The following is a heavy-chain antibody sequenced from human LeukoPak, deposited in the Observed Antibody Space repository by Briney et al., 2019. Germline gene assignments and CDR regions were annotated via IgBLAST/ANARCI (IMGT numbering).Heavy chain of an antibody. J-gene: IGHJ4*02. CDR1: GYTLTELS. CDR3: ATDLNFGGSGYYSPFDY. V-gene: IGHV1-24*01. Sequence: ASVKVSCKVSGYTLTELSMHWVRQAPGKGLEWMGGFDPEDGETIYAQKFQGRVTMTEDTSTDTAYMELSSLRSEDTAVYYCATDLNFGGSGYYSPFDYWGQGTLVTVSS. D-gene: IGHD3-22*01. CDR2: FDPEDGET.